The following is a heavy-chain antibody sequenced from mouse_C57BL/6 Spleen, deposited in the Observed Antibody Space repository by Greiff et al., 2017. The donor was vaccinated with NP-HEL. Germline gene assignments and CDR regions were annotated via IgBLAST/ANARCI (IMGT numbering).Heavy chain of an antibody. D-gene: IGHD1-1*01. Sequence: LQESGAELVRPGASVTLSCKASGYTFTDYEMHWVKQTPVHGLEWIGAIDPETGGTAYNQKFKGKAILTADKSSSTAYMELRSLTSEDSAVYYCTREIYYYGSSYPYAMDYWGQGTSVTVSS. V-gene: IGHV1-15*01. CDR1: GYTFTDYE. CDR3: TREIYYYGSSYPYAMDY. J-gene: IGHJ4*01. CDR2: IDPETGGT.